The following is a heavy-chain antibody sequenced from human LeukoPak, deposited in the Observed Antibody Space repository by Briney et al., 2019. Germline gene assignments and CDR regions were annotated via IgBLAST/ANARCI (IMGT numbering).Heavy chain of an antibody. V-gene: IGHV3-72*01. Sequence: GGSLRLSCAASGFNIRDHYMGWVRQAPGKGLEWVGRTRNKANSYSTEYAASVKGRFTISTDDSKNSLYLHMNSLKTEDTAVYYCARDVGLRARGDAFDIWGQGTEVTVSS. CDR2: TRNKANSYST. CDR1: GFNIRDHY. D-gene: IGHD1-26*01. J-gene: IGHJ3*02. CDR3: ARDVGLRARGDAFDI.